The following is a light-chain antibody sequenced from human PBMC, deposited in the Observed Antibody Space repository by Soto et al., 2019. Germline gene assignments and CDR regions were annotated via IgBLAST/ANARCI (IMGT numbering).Light chain of an antibody. CDR1: SSDVGSYDF. CDR2: EVS. Sequence: QSVLTQPASVSGSPGQSITMSCTGTSSDVGSYDFVSWYQQHPGKAPKLLIYEVSNRHSGVSARFSGSKSDNTASLTISGLQAADEADYFCSSYSSSTVRYVFGSGTKLTVL. CDR3: SSYSSSTVRYV. J-gene: IGLJ1*01. V-gene: IGLV2-14*01.